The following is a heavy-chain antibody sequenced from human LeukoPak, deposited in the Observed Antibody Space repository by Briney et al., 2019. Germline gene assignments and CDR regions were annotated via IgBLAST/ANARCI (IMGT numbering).Heavy chain of an antibody. D-gene: IGHD3-22*01. CDR3: ARDESGYYYMYYFDY. CDR2: ISGSGGST. Sequence: GGSLRLSCAASGFIFSSYAMSWVRQAPGKGLEWVSAISGSGGSTYYAGSVKGRFTISRDNAKNSLYLQMNSLRAEDTAVYYCARDESGYYYMYYFDYWGQGTLVTVSS. J-gene: IGHJ4*02. V-gene: IGHV3-23*01. CDR1: GFIFSSYA.